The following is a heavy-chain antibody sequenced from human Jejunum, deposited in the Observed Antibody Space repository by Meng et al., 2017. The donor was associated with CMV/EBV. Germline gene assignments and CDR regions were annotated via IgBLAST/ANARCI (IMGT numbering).Heavy chain of an antibody. J-gene: IGHJ5*02. Sequence: DYISSGSHYWSWIRQPPGKALEWIGYVYYTGNTKKSPSLNSRVTMSVDTSKNQFSLKLTSVTAADTAVYYCARGPGSNGGDWFDPWGQGTLVTVSS. D-gene: IGHD4-11*01. V-gene: IGHV4-61*01. CDR3: ARGPGSNGGDWFDP. CDR1: DYISSGSHY. CDR2: VYYTGNT.